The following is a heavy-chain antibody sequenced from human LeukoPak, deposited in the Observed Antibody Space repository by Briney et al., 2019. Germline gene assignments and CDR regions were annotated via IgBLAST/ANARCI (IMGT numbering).Heavy chain of an antibody. CDR2: ISGSGGGT. CDR3: AKAKGFYYPFDY. D-gene: IGHD2/OR15-2a*01. CDR1: GFTFSSYG. V-gene: IGHV3-23*01. J-gene: IGHJ4*02. Sequence: GGSLRLSCAASGFTFSSYGMSWVRQAPGKGLEWVSAISGSGGGTYYADSVKGRFTMSRDNSKNTLYLQMNSLRAEDTAVYYCAKAKGFYYPFDYWGQGTLVTVSS.